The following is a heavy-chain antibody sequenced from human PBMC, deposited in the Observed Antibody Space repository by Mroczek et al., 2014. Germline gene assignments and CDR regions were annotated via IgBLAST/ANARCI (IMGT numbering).Heavy chain of an antibody. Sequence: VQLVETGGGLVQPGGSLRLSCAASGFTFSSYAMSWVRQAPGKGLEWVSAISGSGGSTYYADSVKGRFTISRDNSKNTLYLQMNSLRAEDTAVYYCAKSDDFWSGYYTRGDDAFDIWGQGTMVTVSS. CDR2: ISGSGGST. J-gene: IGHJ3*02. V-gene: IGHV3-23*04. CDR3: AKSDDFWSGYYTRGDDAFDI. CDR1: GFTFSSYA. D-gene: IGHD3-3*01.